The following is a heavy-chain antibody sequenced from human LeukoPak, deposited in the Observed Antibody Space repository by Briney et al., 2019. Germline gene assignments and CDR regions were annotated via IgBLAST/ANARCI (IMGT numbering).Heavy chain of an antibody. CDR2: ISSSGSTI. CDR1: GFTFSDYY. D-gene: IGHD3/OR15-3a*01. V-gene: IGHV3-11*01. CDR3: ARADFLGDAFDI. J-gene: IGHJ3*02. Sequence: KPGGSLRLSCAASGFTFSDYYMSWIRQAPGKGLEWVSYISSSGSTIYYADSVKGRFTISRDNAKNSLYLQMNSLRAEDTALYYCARADFLGDAFDIWGQGTMVTVSS.